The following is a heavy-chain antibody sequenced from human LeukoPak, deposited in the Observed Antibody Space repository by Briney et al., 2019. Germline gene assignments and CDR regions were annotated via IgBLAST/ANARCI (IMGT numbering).Heavy chain of an antibody. J-gene: IGHJ4*02. CDR1: RFTFTRHA. Sequence: GGSLRPSCAASRFTFTRHAMSWVRQAPGKGLEWVSTTGLESVHTLCADSVQGRFTVSRDNSRNTLDLQMDNLTVDDTAIYYCVRGDDVGKHPTRAYYFDIWGQGTLVSVSS. V-gene: IGHV3-23*01. CDR2: TGLESVHT. D-gene: IGHD3-16*01. CDR3: VRGDDVGKHPTRAYYFDI.